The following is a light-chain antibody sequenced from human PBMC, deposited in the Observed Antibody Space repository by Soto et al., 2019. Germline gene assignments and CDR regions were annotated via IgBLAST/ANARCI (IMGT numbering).Light chain of an antibody. CDR2: EVT. CDR1: SSDVGAYNY. Sequence: QSVLTQPRSASGSLGQSVTISCTGTSSDVGAYNYVSWYQQHPGKAPKLMIYEVTRRPSGVPDRFSGSKSGNTASLNVSGLQAEDEADYYCCSYADNNDYVFGTGTKVTVL. CDR3: CSYADNNDYV. J-gene: IGLJ1*01. V-gene: IGLV2-8*01.